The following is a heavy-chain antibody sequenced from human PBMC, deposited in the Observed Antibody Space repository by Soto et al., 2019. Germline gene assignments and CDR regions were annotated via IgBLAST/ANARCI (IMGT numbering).Heavy chain of an antibody. V-gene: IGHV3-23*01. Sequence: EVQLLESGGGLVQPGGSLRLSCAASGFTFSSYAMSWVRQAPGKGLEWVSAISGSGGSTYYADSVKGRFTISRDNSKNTLYQQMNSLRAEDRAVYYCAKVARIVVGQLTFDYWGQGTLVTVSS. D-gene: IGHD3-22*01. CDR1: GFTFSSYA. CDR3: AKVARIVVGQLTFDY. CDR2: ISGSGGST. J-gene: IGHJ4*02.